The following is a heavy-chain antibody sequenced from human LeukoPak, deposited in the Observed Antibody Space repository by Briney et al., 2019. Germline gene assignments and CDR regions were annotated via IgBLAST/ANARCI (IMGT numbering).Heavy chain of an antibody. CDR1: GYTFTGYY. V-gene: IGHV1-2*02. CDR3: RLLKTMIVEY. CDR2: LNPNSGGT. D-gene: IGHD3-22*01. J-gene: IGHJ4*02. Sequence: SSVTVSCKASGYTFTGYYMHWVRQAPGQGFEWMGWLNPNSGGTNYAQKFQGRVTMTRDTSISTAYMELSRLRSDDTAVYYCRLLKTMIVEYWGQGTLVTVSS.